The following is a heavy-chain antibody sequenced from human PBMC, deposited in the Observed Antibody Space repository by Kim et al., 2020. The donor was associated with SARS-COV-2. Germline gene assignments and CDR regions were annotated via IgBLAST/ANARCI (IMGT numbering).Heavy chain of an antibody. CDR1: GFMFNIFS. CDR2: ITGSGSV. Sequence: GGSLRLSCAASGFMFNIFSMGWVRHAPGKGLECVSAITGSGSVYYADSVRGRFTISRDNSKNILYLQMNSLRAEDTALYYCARRDEGAFNFWGQGTVVTV. V-gene: IGHV3-23*01. CDR3: ARRDEGAFNF. J-gene: IGHJ3*01.